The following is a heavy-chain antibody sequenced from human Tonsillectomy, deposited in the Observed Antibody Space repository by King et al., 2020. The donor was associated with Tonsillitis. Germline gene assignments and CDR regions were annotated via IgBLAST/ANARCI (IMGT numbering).Heavy chain of an antibody. CDR2: IYWDDDK. D-gene: IGHD3-22*01. Sequence: TLQESGPTLVKPTQTLTLTCTFSGFSLRTSGVGVAWIRQPPGKALEWLAHIYWDDDKHYSPSLKSRLTVTKDTSKNQVDLTMTNMDPVDTATYFCVHRPNYYESSGHFDYWGQGTLVTVSS. CDR3: VHRPNYYESSGHFDY. J-gene: IGHJ4*02. V-gene: IGHV2-5*02. CDR1: GFSLRTSGVG.